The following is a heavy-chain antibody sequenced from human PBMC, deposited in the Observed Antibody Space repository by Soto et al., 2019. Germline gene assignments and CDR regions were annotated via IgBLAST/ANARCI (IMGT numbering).Heavy chain of an antibody. CDR3: ARERANYDILTGYSQPPNWFDP. D-gene: IGHD3-9*01. J-gene: IGHJ5*02. V-gene: IGHV1-69*06. Sequence: SVKVSCKASGGTFSSYAISWVRQAPGQGLEWMGGIIPIFGTANYAQKFQGRVTITADKSTSTAYMELSSLRSEDTAVYYCARERANYDILTGYSQPPNWFDPWGQGTLVTVSS. CDR2: IIPIFGTA. CDR1: GGTFSSYA.